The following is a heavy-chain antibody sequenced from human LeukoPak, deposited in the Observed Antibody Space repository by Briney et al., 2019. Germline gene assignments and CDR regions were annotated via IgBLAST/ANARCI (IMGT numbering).Heavy chain of an antibody. CDR3: ARDLTYCDILTGYYTSHYFDY. J-gene: IGHJ4*02. CDR2: ISSSSSYI. V-gene: IGHV3-21*01. Sequence: PGGSLRLSCAASGFTFSSYSMNWVRQAPGKGLEWVSSISSSSSYIYYADSVKGRFTISRDNAKNSLYLQMNSLRAEDTAVYYCARDLTYCDILTGYYTSHYFDYWGQGTLVTVSS. CDR1: GFTFSSYS. D-gene: IGHD3-9*01.